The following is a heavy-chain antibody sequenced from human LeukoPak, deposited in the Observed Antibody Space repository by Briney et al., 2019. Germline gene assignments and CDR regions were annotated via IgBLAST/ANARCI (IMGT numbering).Heavy chain of an antibody. V-gene: IGHV1-69*05. Sequence: SVKVSCKASGGTFSSYAISWVRQAPGQGLEWMGGIIPIFGTANYAQKFQGRVTITTDESTSTAYMELSSLRSEDTAVYYCARERDSSPYFDYGGQGTLVTVSS. CDR3: ARERDSSPYFDY. J-gene: IGHJ4*02. CDR1: GGTFSSYA. CDR2: IIPIFGTA. D-gene: IGHD6-6*01.